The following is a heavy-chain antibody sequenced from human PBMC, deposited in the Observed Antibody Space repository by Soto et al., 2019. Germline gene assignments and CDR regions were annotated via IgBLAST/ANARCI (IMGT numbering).Heavy chain of an antibody. D-gene: IGHD6-13*01. CDR2: ISGSGGST. Sequence: GGSLRLSCAASGFTFSSYAMSWVRQAPGKGLEWVSAISGSGGSTYYADSVKGRFTISRDNSKNTLYLQMNSLRAEDKTVYYYGKANRHPWSAGGSGAWFDPWGQGTLVTVSS. CDR1: GFTFSSYA. J-gene: IGHJ5*02. V-gene: IGHV3-23*01. CDR3: GKANRHPWSAGGSGAWFDP.